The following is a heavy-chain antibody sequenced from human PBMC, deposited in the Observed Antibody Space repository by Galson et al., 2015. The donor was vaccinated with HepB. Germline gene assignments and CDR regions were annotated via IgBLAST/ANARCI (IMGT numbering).Heavy chain of an antibody. CDR2: MNPNRGDT. CDR1: GYTFTSYD. V-gene: IGHV1-8*01. D-gene: IGHD2-2*01. Sequence: SVKVSCKASGYTFTSYDINWVRQATGQGLEWMGWMNPNRGDTGYAQKFQGRVTMTRNTSISTAYMELNSLKSEDTAVYYCARVYLVVVPAAPYYYYYMDVWGKGTTVTVSS. CDR3: ARVYLVVVPAAPYYYYYMDV. J-gene: IGHJ6*03.